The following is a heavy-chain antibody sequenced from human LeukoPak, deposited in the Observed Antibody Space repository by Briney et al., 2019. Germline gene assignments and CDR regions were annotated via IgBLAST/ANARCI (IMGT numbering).Heavy chain of an antibody. CDR1: GFTFSSYA. CDR3: AKQNVELMVFARSAFDI. CDR2: ISYDGSNK. J-gene: IGHJ3*02. V-gene: IGHV3-30*18. D-gene: IGHD2-8*01. Sequence: GGSLRLSCAASGFTFSSYAMSWVRQAPGKGLEWVAVISYDGSNKYYADSVKGRFTISRDRSKNTLFLQMNSLRAEDTAVYYCAKQNVELMVFARSAFDIWGQGTMVTVSS.